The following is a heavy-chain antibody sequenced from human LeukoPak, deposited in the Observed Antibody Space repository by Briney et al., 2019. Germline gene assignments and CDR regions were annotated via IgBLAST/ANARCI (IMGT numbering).Heavy chain of an antibody. CDR1: GGSFSGYY. CDR2: INHSGST. J-gene: IGHJ4*02. CDR3: ARGRLYSSVFDY. V-gene: IGHV4-34*01. Sequence: SETLSLTCAVYGGSFSGYYWSWIRQPPGKGLEWIGEINHSGSTNYNPSLKSRVTISVDTSKNQFSLKLSSVTAADTAVYYCARGRLYSSVFDYWGQGTLVTVSS. D-gene: IGHD5-12*01.